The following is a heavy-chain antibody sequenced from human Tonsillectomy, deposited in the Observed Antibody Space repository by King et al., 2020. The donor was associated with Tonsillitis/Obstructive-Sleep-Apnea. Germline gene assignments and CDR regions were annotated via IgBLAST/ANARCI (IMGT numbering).Heavy chain of an antibody. CDR2: IRSKAYGGTT. CDR1: GFSFGDYT. Sequence: VQLVESGGGLVKPGRSLRLSCTASGFSFGDYTMSWFRQAPGKGLEWVTFIRSKAYGGTTEYAASVKGRFTISRDDSKSIAYLQMNSLKTEDTAVYCCTREGITIFGVVIDHYFDYWGQGTLVTVSS. V-gene: IGHV3-49*05. D-gene: IGHD3-3*01. J-gene: IGHJ4*02. CDR3: TREGITIFGVVIDHYFDY.